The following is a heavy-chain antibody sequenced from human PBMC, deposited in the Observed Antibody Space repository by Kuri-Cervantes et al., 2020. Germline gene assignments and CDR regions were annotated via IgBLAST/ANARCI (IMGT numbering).Heavy chain of an antibody. CDR3: ARPPARYSSGWYGS. CDR1: GFTFSSYA. D-gene: IGHD6-19*01. J-gene: IGHJ5*01. Sequence: GESLKISCAASGFTFSSYAMSWVRQAPGKGLEWVSAISGSGASSFYADSVKGRFTISRDNSKNTLYLQMNSLRAEDTAVYYCARPPARYSSGWYGSWGQGTLVTVSS. V-gene: IGHV3-23*01. CDR2: ISGSGASS.